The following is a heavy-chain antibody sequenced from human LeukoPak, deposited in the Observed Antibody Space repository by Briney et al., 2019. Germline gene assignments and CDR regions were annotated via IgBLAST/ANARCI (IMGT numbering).Heavy chain of an antibody. J-gene: IGHJ3*02. V-gene: IGHV4-61*01. CDR3: ARVGINCSGGSCRPPKARNAFDI. D-gene: IGHD2-15*01. CDR1: GGSISSSSYY. CDR2: IYYSGST. Sequence: SETLSLTCTVSGGSISSSSYYWSWIRQPPGKGLEWIGYIYYSGSTNYNPSLKSRVTISVDTSKNQFSLKLSSVTAADTAVYYCARVGINCSGGSCRPPKARNAFDIWGQGTMVTVSS.